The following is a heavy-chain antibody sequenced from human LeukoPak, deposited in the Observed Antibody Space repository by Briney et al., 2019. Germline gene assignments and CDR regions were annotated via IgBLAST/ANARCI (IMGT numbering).Heavy chain of an antibody. CDR2: ISGSGGST. V-gene: IGHV3-23*01. J-gene: IGHJ1*01. CDR1: GFTFGSYA. Sequence: PGGSLRLSCAASGFTFGSYAMSWVRQAPGKGLEWVSAISGSGGSTYYADSVKGRFTISRDNSKNTLYLQMNSLRAEDTAVYYCAKDGAIFGVVIEYFQHWGQGTLVTVSS. D-gene: IGHD3-3*01. CDR3: AKDGAIFGVVIEYFQH.